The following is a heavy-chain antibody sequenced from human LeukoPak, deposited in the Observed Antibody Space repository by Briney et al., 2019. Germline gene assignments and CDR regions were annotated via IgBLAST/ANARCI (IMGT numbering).Heavy chain of an antibody. V-gene: IGHV1-18*01. D-gene: IGHD3-10*01. CDR1: GGTFSSYA. Sequence: ASVNVSCKASGGTFSSYAISWVRQAPGQGLEWMGWISAYNGNTNYAQKFQGRVTMTTDTSTSTAYLELRSLRSDDTAVYYCARVFLGSGFYNRPLDFWGQGTLVTVSS. J-gene: IGHJ4*02. CDR2: ISAYNGNT. CDR3: ARVFLGSGFYNRPLDF.